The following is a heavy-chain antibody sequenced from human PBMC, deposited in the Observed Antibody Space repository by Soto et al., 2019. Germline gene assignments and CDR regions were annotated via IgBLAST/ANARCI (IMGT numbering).Heavy chain of an antibody. D-gene: IGHD3-16*01. V-gene: IGHV3-7*01. CDR3: VCGGNFFIY. Sequence: EVQLVESGGGLVMPGGSLRLSCAASGFTFSTYWMTWVRQPPGKGLEWVANMDQDGSETYYVDSVRGRFTVSRDNAKNSLYLQMNSLRVEDTAVYYCVCGGNFFIYWGQGTLVTVSP. J-gene: IGHJ4*02. CDR2: MDQDGSET. CDR1: GFTFSTYW.